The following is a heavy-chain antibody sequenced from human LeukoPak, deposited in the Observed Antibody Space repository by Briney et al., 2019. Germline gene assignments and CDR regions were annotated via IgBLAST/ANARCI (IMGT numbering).Heavy chain of an antibody. CDR1: GGSISSYC. D-gene: IGHD5-24*01. V-gene: IGHV4-4*07. Sequence: KPSETLSLTCTVSGGSISSYCWSWIRQPAGKGLEWIGRIYTSGSTNYNPSLKSRVTMSVDTSKNQFSLKLSSVTAADTAVYYCAREGKRWLQSDRWFDPWGQGTLVTVSS. CDR2: IYTSGST. CDR3: AREGKRWLQSDRWFDP. J-gene: IGHJ5*02.